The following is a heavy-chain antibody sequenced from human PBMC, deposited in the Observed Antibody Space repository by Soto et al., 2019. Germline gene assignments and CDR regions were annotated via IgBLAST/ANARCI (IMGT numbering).Heavy chain of an antibody. D-gene: IGHD5-12*01. J-gene: IGHJ6*02. Sequence: GGSLRLSCAASGFTFSSYEMNWVRQAPGKGLEWASCISSSGSTIYYADSVKGRFTISRDNAKNSLYLQMNSLRAEDTAVYYCASRDGYNSYYYYGMDVWGQGTTVTVSS. V-gene: IGHV3-48*03. CDR2: ISSSGSTI. CDR3: ASRDGYNSYYYYGMDV. CDR1: GFTFSSYE.